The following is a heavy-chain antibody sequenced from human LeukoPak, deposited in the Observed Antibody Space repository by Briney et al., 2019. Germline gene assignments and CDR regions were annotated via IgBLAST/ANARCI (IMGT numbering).Heavy chain of an antibody. CDR1: GSSLTSSPVG. Sequence: SGPALVEPTQTLTLTCSFSGSSLTSSPVGVGWIRQPPGKALEWLAFSYWDDDNRYRPSLKSRLTVMKDTSKSHVVLIMTNMDPADTGTYYCAHRRDYAGDWDGGSFDFWGQGIVVTVSS. D-gene: IGHD2-21*02. CDR3: AHRRDYAGDWDGGSFDF. CDR2: SYWDDDN. J-gene: IGHJ4*02. V-gene: IGHV2-5*02.